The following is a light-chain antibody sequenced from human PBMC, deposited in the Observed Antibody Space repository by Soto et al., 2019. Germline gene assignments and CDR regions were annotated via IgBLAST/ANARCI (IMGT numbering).Light chain of an antibody. V-gene: IGKV3-15*01. Sequence: EIVMTQSPATLSVSPGERATLSCRAGQSVRSDLAWYQQKPGQAPRLLIYAASTRSAGVPARFSGNGSGTEFTLTISSLQSEDFAVYYCQQYNNWPPLTFGGGTKVEIK. CDR2: AAS. CDR3: QQYNNWPPLT. CDR1: QSVRSD. J-gene: IGKJ4*01.